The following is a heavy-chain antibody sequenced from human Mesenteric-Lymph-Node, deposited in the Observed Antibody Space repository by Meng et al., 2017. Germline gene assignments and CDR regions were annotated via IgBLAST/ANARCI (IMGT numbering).Heavy chain of an antibody. CDR3: TRDRDFYFDY. V-gene: IGHV3-30*01. D-gene: IGHD3-10*01. Sequence: GESLEISCVGSGFTFSDYAIHWVRQAPGKGLEWVTIISYRGSNKYYADSVKGRFTISRDNSKNTAYLQMDSLRPEDTAVYYCTRDRDFYFDYWGQGTLVTVSS. J-gene: IGHJ4*02. CDR1: GFTFSDYA. CDR2: ISYRGSNK.